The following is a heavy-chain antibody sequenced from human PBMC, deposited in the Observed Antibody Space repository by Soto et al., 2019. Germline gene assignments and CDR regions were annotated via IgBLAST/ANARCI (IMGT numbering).Heavy chain of an antibody. J-gene: IGHJ4*02. CDR1: GLTFSSYA. CDR2: ISGSGGST. V-gene: IGHV3-23*01. D-gene: IGHD2-21*01. CDR3: ARGGGGGLFEH. Sequence: GGSLRLSCAASGLTFSSYAMSWVRQAPGKGLEWVSAISGSGGSTYYADSVKGRFTISRDNTKSSLFLQMNSLGVEDTAVYYCARGGGGGLFEHWGQGVLVTVSS.